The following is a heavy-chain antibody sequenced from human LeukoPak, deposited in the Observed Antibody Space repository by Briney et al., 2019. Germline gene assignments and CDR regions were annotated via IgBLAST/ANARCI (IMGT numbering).Heavy chain of an antibody. Sequence: PGGSLTLSCAASGFTHSSYNMNWVRQAPGEGVEEVSDLSMGGSTIYYANCRKGRFTISRDNAKKSLYLQMNSLRDEDTAVYYCARLEYYYVSGNYYKLFDYWGQGTLVTVCS. J-gene: IGHJ4*02. D-gene: IGHD3-10*01. V-gene: IGHV3-48*02. CDR3: ARLEYYYVSGNYYKLFDY. CDR2: LSMGGSTI. CDR1: GFTHSSYN.